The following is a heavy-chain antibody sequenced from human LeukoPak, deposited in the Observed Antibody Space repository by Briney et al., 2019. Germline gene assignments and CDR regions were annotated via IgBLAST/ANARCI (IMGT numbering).Heavy chain of an antibody. J-gene: IGHJ5*02. CDR2: INHSGST. D-gene: IGHD4-17*01. V-gene: IGHV4-34*01. Sequence: SETLSLTCAVYGGSFSGYYWSWIRQPPGKGLEWIGEINHSGSTNYNPSLKSRVTISVDTSKNQFSLKLSSVTAADTAMYYCAXXXXTTGEVKFDPWGQGTLVTVSS. CDR1: GGSFSGYY. CDR3: AXXXXTTGEVKFDP.